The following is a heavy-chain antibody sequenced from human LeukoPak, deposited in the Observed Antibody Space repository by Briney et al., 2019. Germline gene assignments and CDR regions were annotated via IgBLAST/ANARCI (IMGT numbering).Heavy chain of an antibody. D-gene: IGHD5-18*01. V-gene: IGHV3-23*01. CDR2: ISGSGGST. J-gene: IGHJ4*02. CDR3: AKEGYSYGSATDY. Sequence: GGSLRLSCAASGFTFSSYSMNWVRQAPGKGLEWVSAISGSGGSTYYADSVKGRFTISRDNSKNTLYLQMNSLRAEDTAVYYCAKEGYSYGSATDYWGQGTLVTVSS. CDR1: GFTFSSYS.